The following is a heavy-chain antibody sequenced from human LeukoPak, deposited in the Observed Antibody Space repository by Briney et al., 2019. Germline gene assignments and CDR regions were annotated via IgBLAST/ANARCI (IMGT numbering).Heavy chain of an antibody. Sequence: ASVKVSCKASGYTFTSCAISWVRQAPGQGLEWMGWISAYNGNTNYAQKLQGRVTMTTDTSTSTAYMELRSLRSDDTAVYYCARIGLVRKPADYWGQGTLVTVSS. J-gene: IGHJ4*02. CDR2: ISAYNGNT. V-gene: IGHV1-18*01. CDR1: GYTFTSCA. D-gene: IGHD3/OR15-3a*01. CDR3: ARIGLVRKPADY.